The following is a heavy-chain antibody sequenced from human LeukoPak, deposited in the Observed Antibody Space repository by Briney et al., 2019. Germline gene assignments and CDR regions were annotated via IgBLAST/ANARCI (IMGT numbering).Heavy chain of an antibody. D-gene: IGHD5-18*01. CDR1: GGSFSGYY. Sequence: PETLSLTCAVYGGSFSGYYWSWIRQPPGKGLEWIGEINHSGSTNYNPSLKSRVTISVDTSKNQFSLKLSSVTAADTAVYYCARKPWIQLWSFFDYWGQGTLVTVSS. CDR3: ARKPWIQLWSFFDY. J-gene: IGHJ4*02. V-gene: IGHV4-34*01. CDR2: INHSGST.